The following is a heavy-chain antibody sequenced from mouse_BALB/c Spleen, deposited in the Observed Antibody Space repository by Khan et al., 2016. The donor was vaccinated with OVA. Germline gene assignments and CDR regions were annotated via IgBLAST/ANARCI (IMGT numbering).Heavy chain of an antibody. Sequence: VQLQQSGPEVVRPGASVKISCKASGYSFTGYFMNWVMQSHGKSLEWIGRINPHIGETFYNQRFKDKATLTVDESSSTAHMELRSLASEDSAVDYCTRIYRSDFDYWGQGTTLTVSS. J-gene: IGHJ2*01. D-gene: IGHD1-1*01. CDR2: INPHIGET. V-gene: IGHV1-20*02. CDR1: GYSFTGYF. CDR3: TRIYRSDFDY.